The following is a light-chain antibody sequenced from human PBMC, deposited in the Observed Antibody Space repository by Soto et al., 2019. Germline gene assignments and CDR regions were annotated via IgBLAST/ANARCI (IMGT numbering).Light chain of an antibody. CDR3: QHRSNWPS. Sequence: EIVLTQSPATLSLSPGDRATLSCRASQGVSNYLAWYQQKPGQAPRLLIYDASNRATGIPARFSGSGSGTDFPLTFSSLEPEDFAVYYCQHRSNWPSFGPGTKVDIK. CDR2: DAS. CDR1: QGVSNY. V-gene: IGKV3-11*01. J-gene: IGKJ3*01.